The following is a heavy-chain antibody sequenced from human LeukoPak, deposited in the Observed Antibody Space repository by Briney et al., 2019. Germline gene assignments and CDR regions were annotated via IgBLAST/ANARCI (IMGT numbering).Heavy chain of an antibody. D-gene: IGHD3-3*01. J-gene: IGHJ5*02. CDR2: ISAYNGNT. CDR1: GYTFTSYG. Sequence: GASVKVSCKASGYTFTSYGISWVRQAPGQGLEWMGWISAYNGNTNYAQKLQGRVTMTTDTSTSTAYMELRSLRSDDTAVYYCARVYYDFWSGSAYNWFDPWGQGTLVTVSS. V-gene: IGHV1-18*01. CDR3: ARVYYDFWSGSAYNWFDP.